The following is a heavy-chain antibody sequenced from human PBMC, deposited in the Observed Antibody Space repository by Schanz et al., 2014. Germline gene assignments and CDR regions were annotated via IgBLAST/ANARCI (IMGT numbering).Heavy chain of an antibody. V-gene: IGHV3-53*01. CDR3: ARDGGRDGYNLAFDV. CDR1: GFTVNTNY. J-gene: IGHJ3*01. CDR2: MYINSGST. D-gene: IGHD5-12*01. Sequence: VQLVESGGGSVKPGGSLRLSCAASGFTVNTNYMSWVRQAPGKGLEWISSMYINSGSTQYADSVKGRFIISRDSSKNTLFLQMNSLRAEDTAVYFCARDGGRDGYNLAFDVWGQGTLVTVSS.